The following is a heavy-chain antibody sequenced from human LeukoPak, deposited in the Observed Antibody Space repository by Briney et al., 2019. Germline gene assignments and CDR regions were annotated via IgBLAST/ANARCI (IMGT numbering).Heavy chain of an antibody. Sequence: ASERVSCKASGYTFTSYYIHWVRQAPGQGLEWMGIINPTGGSTIYAQRFQGRVTMTRDKSTSSVYMDLSTLTSEDTAVYYCARAEWSLGGHDAFDIWGQGTMVTVSS. CDR2: INPTGGST. V-gene: IGHV1-46*01. J-gene: IGHJ3*02. CDR1: GYTFTSYY. CDR3: ARAEWSLGGHDAFDI. D-gene: IGHD3-3*01.